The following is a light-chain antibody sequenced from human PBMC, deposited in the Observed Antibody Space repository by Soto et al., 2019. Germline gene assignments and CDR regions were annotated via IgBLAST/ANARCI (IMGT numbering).Light chain of an antibody. V-gene: IGKV3-11*01. CDR1: QSVSSN. CDR3: QQRSIWLIT. CDR2: DTS. Sequence: IVLPKTQDTLSLSPGERATLSCRASQSVSSNLAWYQQKPGQAPRLLIYDTSNRATGIPARFSGSGSGTDFTLSISSLEPEDFAVYYCQQRSIWLIT. J-gene: IGKJ5*01.